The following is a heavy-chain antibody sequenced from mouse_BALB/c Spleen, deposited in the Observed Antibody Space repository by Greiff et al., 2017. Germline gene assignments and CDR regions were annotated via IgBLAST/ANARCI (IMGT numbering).Heavy chain of an antibody. D-gene: IGHD2-1*01. CDR1: GYTFTSYW. V-gene: IGHV1-69*02. J-gene: IGHJ4*01. CDR2: IDPSDSET. CDR3: ARRGDPIYYGAMDY. Sequence: QVQLQQPGAELVKPGAPVKLSCKASGYTFTSYWMNSVKQRPGRGLEWIGRIDPSDSETHYNQKFKDKATLTVDKSSSTAYIQLSSLTSEDSAVYYCARRGDPIYYGAMDYWGQGTSVTVSS.